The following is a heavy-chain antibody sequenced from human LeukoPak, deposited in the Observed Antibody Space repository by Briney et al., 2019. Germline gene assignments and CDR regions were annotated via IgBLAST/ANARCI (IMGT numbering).Heavy chain of an antibody. D-gene: IGHD4-17*01. CDR2: IIPIFGTA. Sequence: ASVKVSCKASGGTFSSYAISWVRQAPGQGLEWMGGIIPIFGTANYAQKFQGRVTITADESTSTAYMELSSLRSEDTAVYYCARPGDYGDYETPYYFDYWGQGTLVTVS. CDR3: ARPGDYGDYETPYYFDY. CDR1: GGTFSSYA. V-gene: IGHV1-69*13. J-gene: IGHJ4*02.